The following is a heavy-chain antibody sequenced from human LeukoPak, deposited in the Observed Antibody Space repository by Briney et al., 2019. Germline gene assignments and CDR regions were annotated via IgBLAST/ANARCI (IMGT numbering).Heavy chain of an antibody. J-gene: IGHJ4*02. V-gene: IGHV4-38-2*01. D-gene: IGHD1-26*01. Sequence: PSETLSLTCAVSGYSISSGYYWGWIRQPPGKGLEWIGSIYHSGSTYYNPSLKSRVTISVDTSKNQFSLKLSSVTAADTAVYYCARVGSRVGATGDYWGQGTLVTVSS. CDR2: IYHSGST. CDR1: GYSISSGYY. CDR3: ARVGSRVGATGDY.